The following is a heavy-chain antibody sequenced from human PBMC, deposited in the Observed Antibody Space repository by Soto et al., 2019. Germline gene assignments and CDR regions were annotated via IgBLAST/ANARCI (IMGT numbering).Heavy chain of an antibody. Sequence: QVQLQQWGAGLLKPSETLSLTCAVYGGSFSGYYWSWIRQPPGKGLEWIGEINHSGSTNYNPSLKRRVTISVDTSKNQFSLKLSSVTAADTAVYYGAREQSGWNRNRGNDAFDIWGQGTMVTVSS. J-gene: IGHJ3*02. CDR2: INHSGST. CDR1: GGSFSGYY. V-gene: IGHV4-34*01. D-gene: IGHD6-19*01. CDR3: AREQSGWNRNRGNDAFDI.